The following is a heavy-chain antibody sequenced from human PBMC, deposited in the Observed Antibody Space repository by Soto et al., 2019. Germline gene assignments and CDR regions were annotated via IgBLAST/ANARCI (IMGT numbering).Heavy chain of an antibody. CDR2: IYYSGST. CDR3: ARVGLSEGYCSGGSCYPPANWFDP. CDR1: GVSISSYY. Sequence: SETLSLTCTVSGVSISSYYWSWIRQPPGKGLEWIGYIYYSGSTNYNPSLKSRVTISVDTSKNQFSLKLSSVTAADTAVYYCARVGLSEGYCSGGSCYPPANWFDPWGQGTLVTVS. V-gene: IGHV4-59*01. J-gene: IGHJ5*02. D-gene: IGHD2-15*01.